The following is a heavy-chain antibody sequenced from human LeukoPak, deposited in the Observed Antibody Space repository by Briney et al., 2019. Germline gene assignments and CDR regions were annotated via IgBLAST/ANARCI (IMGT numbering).Heavy chain of an antibody. D-gene: IGHD6-13*01. CDR3: ARGAAAGTDFDY. J-gene: IGHJ4*02. V-gene: IGHV3-23*01. CDR1: GFTFSSYA. Sequence: GGSLRLSCAASGFTFSSYAMSWVRQAPGKGLEWVSAISGSGGSTYYAGSVKGRFTISRDNSKNTLYLQMNSLRAEDTAVYYCARGAAAGTDFDYWGQGTLVTVSS. CDR2: ISGSGGST.